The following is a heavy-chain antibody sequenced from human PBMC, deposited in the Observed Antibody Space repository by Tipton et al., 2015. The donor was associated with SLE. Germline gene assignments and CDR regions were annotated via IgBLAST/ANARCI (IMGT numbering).Heavy chain of an antibody. CDR3: ARTQYDFWSGYYGD. CDR2: IYYSGST. V-gene: IGHV4-59*01. J-gene: IGHJ4*02. Sequence: TLSLTCTVSGGSISSYYWSWNRQPPGKGLEWIGYIYYSGSTNYNPSLKSRVTISVDTSKNQFSLKLSSVTAADTAVYYCARTQYDFWSGYYGDWGQGTLVTVSS. D-gene: IGHD3-3*01. CDR1: GGSISSYY.